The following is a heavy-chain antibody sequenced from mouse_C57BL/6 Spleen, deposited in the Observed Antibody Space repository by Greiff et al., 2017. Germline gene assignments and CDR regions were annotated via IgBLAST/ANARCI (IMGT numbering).Heavy chain of an antibody. V-gene: IGHV5-6*01. J-gene: IGHJ1*03. CDR3: ASGITTVVARDVEG. Sequence: EVKLMDSGGDLVKPGGSLKLSCAASGFTFSSYGMSWVRQTPDKRLEWVATISSGGSYTYYPDSVQGRFPISRDTANNTLYLQMSTLKSEDTAMYYCASGITTVVARDVEGRGTGTTVTVSS. CDR1: GFTFSSYG. CDR2: ISSGGSYT. D-gene: IGHD1-1*01.